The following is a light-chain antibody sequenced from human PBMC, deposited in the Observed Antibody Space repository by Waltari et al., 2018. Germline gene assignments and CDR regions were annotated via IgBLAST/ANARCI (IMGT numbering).Light chain of an antibody. Sequence: QAVVTQEPSLTVSPGGTVTLTCGPSPAAAPRCPYPYWFQQKPGQAPRTLVYETNKKLSWTPARFAGSLLGGHAALTLSGAQPEDEADYYCLLSYTTFRIFGGGTRLTVL. CDR2: ETN. V-gene: IGLV7-46*01. J-gene: IGLJ2*01. CDR1: PAAAPRCPY. CDR3: LLSYTTFRI.